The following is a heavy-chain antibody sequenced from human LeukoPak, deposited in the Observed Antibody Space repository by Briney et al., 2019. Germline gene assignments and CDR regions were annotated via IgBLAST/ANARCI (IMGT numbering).Heavy chain of an antibody. V-gene: IGHV3-74*01. CDR3: ASLPTYSSGWTPLDY. CDR2: INSDGSST. J-gene: IGHJ4*02. Sequence: GGSLRLSCAASGFTFSSYSMNWVRQAPGKGLVWVSRINSDGSSTSYADSVKGRFTISRDNAKNTLYLQMNSLRVEDTAVYYCASLPTYSSGWTPLDYWGQGTLVTVSS. D-gene: IGHD6-19*01. CDR1: GFTFSSYS.